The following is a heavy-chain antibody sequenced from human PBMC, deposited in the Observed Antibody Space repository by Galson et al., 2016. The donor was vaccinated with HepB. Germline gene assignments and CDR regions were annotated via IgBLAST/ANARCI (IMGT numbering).Heavy chain of an antibody. J-gene: IGHJ4*02. CDR2: INAGNNST. Sequence: SVKVSCKASGYTFTTFSIHWVRQAPGQGLEWMGRINAGNNSTKNSQKFQGRVTITRDTSATTAYMELSGLRSEDTAVYFCAIEEGPRGPDLGFHFWGQGTLVTVSS. V-gene: IGHV1-3*01. CDR3: AIEEGPRGPDLGFHF. D-gene: IGHD1-14*01. CDR1: GYTFTTFS.